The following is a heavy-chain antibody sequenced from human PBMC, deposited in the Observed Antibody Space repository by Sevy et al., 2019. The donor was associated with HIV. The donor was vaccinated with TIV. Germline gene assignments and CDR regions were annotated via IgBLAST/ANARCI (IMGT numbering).Heavy chain of an antibody. J-gene: IGHJ6*02. CDR2: ISAYTGDT. Sequence: ASVKVSCKTSGYSFNMYGISWVRQAPGQGLEWMGWISAYTGDTDYRQRFRGRVTMTTDASTNKAYMELRRLTSDETAFYYCGRHRPQGVVIIPGSGYHYGADFWGQGTMVTVSS. CDR3: GRHRPQGVVIIPGSGYHYGADF. CDR1: GYSFNMYG. V-gene: IGHV1-18*01. D-gene: IGHD3-3*01.